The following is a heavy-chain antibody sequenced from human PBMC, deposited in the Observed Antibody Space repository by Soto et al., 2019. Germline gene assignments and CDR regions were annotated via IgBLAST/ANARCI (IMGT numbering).Heavy chain of an antibody. D-gene: IGHD3-16*01. CDR3: AAVYDYRDAFDI. J-gene: IGHJ3*02. CDR2: IVVGSGNT. CDR1: GFTFTSSA. V-gene: IGHV1-58*01. Sequence: QLVQSGAEVKKPGASVKVSCKASGFTFTSSAVQWVRQARGQRLEWIGWIVVGSGNTNYAQKFQERVTITRDMSTSTAYMELSSLRSEDTAVYYCAAVYDYRDAFDIWGQGTMVTVSS.